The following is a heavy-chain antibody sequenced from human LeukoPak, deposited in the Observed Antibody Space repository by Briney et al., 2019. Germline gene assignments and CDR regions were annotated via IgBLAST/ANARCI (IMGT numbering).Heavy chain of an antibody. D-gene: IGHD3-22*01. Sequence: SETLSLTCTVSGGSISSSSYYWGWIRQPPGKGLEWIGSIYYSGSTYYNPSLKSRVTISVDTSKNQFSLKLSSVTAADTAVYYCARDSSGYYHFDYWGQGTLVTVSS. V-gene: IGHV4-39*07. CDR1: GGSISSSSYY. CDR2: IYYSGST. J-gene: IGHJ4*02. CDR3: ARDSSGYYHFDY.